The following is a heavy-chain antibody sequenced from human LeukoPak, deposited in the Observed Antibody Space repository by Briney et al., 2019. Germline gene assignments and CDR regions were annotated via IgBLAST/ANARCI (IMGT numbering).Heavy chain of an antibody. CDR3: ARDPNRSGSYYGGDFDY. D-gene: IGHD1-26*01. Sequence: SVKVSCKASGGTFSSYAISWVRQAPGQGLEWMGRIIPILGIANYAQKIQGRVTITAEKSTSTAYMEMSSLRSEQTAVYYCARDPNRSGSYYGGDFDYWGQGTLVTVSS. V-gene: IGHV1-69*04. J-gene: IGHJ4*02. CDR1: GGTFSSYA. CDR2: IIPILGIA.